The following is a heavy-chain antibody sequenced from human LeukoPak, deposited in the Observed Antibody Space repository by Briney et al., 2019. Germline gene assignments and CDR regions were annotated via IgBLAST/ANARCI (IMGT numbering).Heavy chain of an antibody. CDR2: IYPGDSDT. J-gene: IGHJ5*02. V-gene: IGHV5-51*01. CDR1: GYSFTSYW. Sequence: GESLKISCRGSGYSFTSYWIGWVRQMPGKGLEWMGIIYPGDSDTRYSPSFQGQVTISADKSISTAYLQWSSLKASDTAMYYCARLVPPARITIFGVVIILSNWFDPWGQGTLVTVSS. CDR3: ARLVPPARITIFGVVIILSNWFDP. D-gene: IGHD3-3*01.